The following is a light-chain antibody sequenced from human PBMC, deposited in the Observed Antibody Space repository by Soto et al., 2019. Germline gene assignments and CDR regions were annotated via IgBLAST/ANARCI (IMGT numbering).Light chain of an antibody. V-gene: IGLV2-14*01. J-gene: IGLJ1*01. CDR1: SSDIGRYNC. CDR3: SSYISSSTYV. CDR2: DVS. Sequence: QSVLTQPASVSGSPGQSITISCTGTSSDIGRYNCVSWYQQYPGKAPKFMIYDVSNRPSGVSNRFSGSKSGNTASLTISGLQAEDEADYYCSSYISSSTYVFGTGTKLTVL.